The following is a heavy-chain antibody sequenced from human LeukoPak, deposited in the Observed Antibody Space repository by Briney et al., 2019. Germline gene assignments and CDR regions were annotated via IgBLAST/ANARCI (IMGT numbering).Heavy chain of an antibody. V-gene: IGHV3-48*04. Sequence: GGSLRLSCAASGFTFSSYSMNWVRQAPGKGLEWVSYISGSGGPIYYADSVKGRFTISRDNAKNSLYLQMNSLRAEDTALYYCAKDLELSFGDHNAFDIWGQGTMVTVSS. CDR2: ISGSGGPI. CDR3: AKDLELSFGDHNAFDI. J-gene: IGHJ3*02. CDR1: GFTFSSYS. D-gene: IGHD3-10*01.